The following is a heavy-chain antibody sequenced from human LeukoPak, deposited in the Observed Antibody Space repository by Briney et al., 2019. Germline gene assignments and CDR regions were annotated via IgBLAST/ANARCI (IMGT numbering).Heavy chain of an antibody. D-gene: IGHD4/OR15-4a*01. Sequence: GGSLRLSCAASGFTFSSYGMHWVRQAPGKGSEWVAVISYDVSHKYSADSVKGRFTISRDNSKNTLYLQMNSLRTEDTAVYFCSASRPHYGDYYGLDVWGHGTTVTVSS. CDR1: GFTFSSYG. J-gene: IGHJ6*02. CDR3: SASRPHYGDYYGLDV. CDR2: ISYDVSHK. V-gene: IGHV3-30*03.